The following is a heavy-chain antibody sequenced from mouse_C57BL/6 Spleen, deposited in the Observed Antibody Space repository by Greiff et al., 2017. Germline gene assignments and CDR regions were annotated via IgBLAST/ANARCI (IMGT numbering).Heavy chain of an antibody. CDR1: GYSFTGYY. V-gene: IGHV1-42*01. CDR3: ASYYYGSSFDV. Sequence: VQLKQSGPELVKPGASVKISCKASGYSFTGYYMNWVKQSPEKSLEWIGEINPSTGGTTYNQKFKAKATLTVDKSSSTAYMQLKSLTSEDSAVYYCASYYYGSSFDVWGTGTTVTVSS. CDR2: INPSTGGT. D-gene: IGHD1-1*01. J-gene: IGHJ1*03.